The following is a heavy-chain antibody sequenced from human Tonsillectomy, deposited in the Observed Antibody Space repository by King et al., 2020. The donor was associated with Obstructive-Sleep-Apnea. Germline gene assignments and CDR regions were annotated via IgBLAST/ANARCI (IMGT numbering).Heavy chain of an antibody. CDR3: ARTSGYSYAVADS. J-gene: IGHJ4*02. CDR1: GFSLSTSGVG. D-gene: IGHD5-12*01. V-gene: IGHV2-5*02. CDR2: IYWDVGG. Sequence: TLKESGPTLVKPTQTLTLTCTFSGFSLSTSGVGVGWIRQPPGKALECLAFIYWDVGGWYSPSLKSRLTVTKDTSKNQVVLTMTHVDPVDTATYYCARTSGYSYAVADSWGQGTLVTVSS.